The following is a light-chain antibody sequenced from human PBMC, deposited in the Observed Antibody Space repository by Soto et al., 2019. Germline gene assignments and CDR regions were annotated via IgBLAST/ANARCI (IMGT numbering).Light chain of an antibody. CDR2: GAS. J-gene: IGKJ1*01. Sequence: EIMMTQSPATLSVSPVERATLSCRSSQSVSSSLAWYQQKPGQAPRLLIYGASTRATGIPARFSGSGSGTEFTLTINSLQSEDFAVYYCQQYNNWPRTFGQGTKVDIK. V-gene: IGKV3-15*01. CDR1: QSVSSS. CDR3: QQYNNWPRT.